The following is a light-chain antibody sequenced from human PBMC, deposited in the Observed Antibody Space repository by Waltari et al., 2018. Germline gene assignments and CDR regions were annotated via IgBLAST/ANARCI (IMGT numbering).Light chain of an antibody. V-gene: IGLV2-23*02. Sequence: QSALTQPASVSGSPGQSITISCTGTRSDVGNYHLVSWYQQHPGKAPKLMISEVNKRPSGVSNRFSGSKSGNTASLTISGLQSEDEASYYCSSYISSTSVIFGGGTKLTVL. J-gene: IGLJ2*01. CDR2: EVN. CDR3: SSYISSTSVI. CDR1: RSDVGNYHL.